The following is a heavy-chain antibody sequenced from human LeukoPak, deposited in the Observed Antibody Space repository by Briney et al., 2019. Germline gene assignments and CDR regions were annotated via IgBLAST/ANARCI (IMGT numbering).Heavy chain of an antibody. V-gene: IGHV4-61*01. D-gene: IGHD2-8*01. CDR2: ISYSGNT. Sequence: SETLSLTCTVSGGSMNSGSYYWSWVRQPPGKGLVWIGYISYSGNTNYNPSLKSRVTISMHTSKNQLSLKLNSVTAADTAVYYCASSGQCTNGLCRDVGYMDVWGKGTTVTVSS. CDR1: GGSMNSGSYY. J-gene: IGHJ6*03. CDR3: ASSGQCTNGLCRDVGYMDV.